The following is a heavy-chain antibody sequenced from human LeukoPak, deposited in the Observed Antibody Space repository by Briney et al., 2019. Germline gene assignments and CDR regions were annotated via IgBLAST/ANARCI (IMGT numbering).Heavy chain of an antibody. CDR2: INHSGST. D-gene: IGHD5-18*01. Sequence: SETLSLTCTVSGYSISSGYYWSWIRQPPGKGLEWIGEINHSGSTNYNPSLKSRVTISVDTSKNQFSLKLSSVTAADTAVYYCARGPYSYGFQSRYYFDYWGQGTLVTVSS. CDR3: ARGPYSYGFQSRYYFDY. V-gene: IGHV4-38-2*02. CDR1: GYSISSGYY. J-gene: IGHJ4*02.